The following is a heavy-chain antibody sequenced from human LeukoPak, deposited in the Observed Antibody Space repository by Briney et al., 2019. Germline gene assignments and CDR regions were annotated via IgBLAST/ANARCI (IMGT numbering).Heavy chain of an antibody. V-gene: IGHV6-1*01. Sequence: PSQTLSLTCALSGDSLSSNSAAWGWVRQYPRRGIEWLGRTYYISKCYNDYPVSVKSRITITPHTSKNQFSLQLNSVTPEDTAVYYCARASGAARPRYFDYWGQGTLVTVSS. J-gene: IGHJ4*02. CDR3: ARASGAARPRYFDY. CDR1: GDSLSSNSAA. D-gene: IGHD6-6*01. CDR2: TYYISKCYN.